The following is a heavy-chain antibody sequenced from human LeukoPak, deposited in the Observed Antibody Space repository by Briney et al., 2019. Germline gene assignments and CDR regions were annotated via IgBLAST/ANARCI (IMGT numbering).Heavy chain of an antibody. CDR2: KNRDGSER. CDR1: GFTFSNYW. Sequence: GGSLRLSCAASGFTFSNYWMTWVRQAPGKGLEWVANKNRDGSERYYVDSVKGRFTISRDDAKSSLYLQMNSLRAEDTAVYYCARRNAMDVWGQGTTVIVFS. J-gene: IGHJ6*02. CDR3: ARRNAMDV. V-gene: IGHV3-7*03.